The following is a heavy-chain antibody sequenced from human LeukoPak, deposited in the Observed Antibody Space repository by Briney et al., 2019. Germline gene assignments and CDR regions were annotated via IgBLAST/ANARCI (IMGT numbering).Heavy chain of an antibody. CDR2: IYYSGST. V-gene: IGHV4-39*07. Sequence: SETLSLTCTVSGGSISSSSYYWGWIRQPPGKGLEWIGSIYYSGSTYYNPSLKSRVTISVDTSKNQFSLKLSSVTAADTAVYYCARVGDSSSWYVEYYYYYMDVWGKGTTVTVSS. D-gene: IGHD6-13*01. J-gene: IGHJ6*03. CDR3: ARVGDSSSWYVEYYYYYMDV. CDR1: GGSISSSSYY.